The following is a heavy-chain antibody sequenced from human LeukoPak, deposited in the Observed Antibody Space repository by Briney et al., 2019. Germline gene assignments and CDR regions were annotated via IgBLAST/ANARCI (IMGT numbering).Heavy chain of an antibody. CDR1: GFTFNNYA. CDR2: ISGSGDST. Sequence: GGSLRLSCAASGFTFNNYAMSWVRQAPGKGQEWVSTISGSGDSTSYADSVKGRFTISRDNSKNTLYLQMNSLRAEDTAVYYCAKDRSIGWFVPFDYWGQGSLVTVSS. CDR3: AKDRSIGWFVPFDY. V-gene: IGHV3-23*01. D-gene: IGHD6-19*01. J-gene: IGHJ4*02.